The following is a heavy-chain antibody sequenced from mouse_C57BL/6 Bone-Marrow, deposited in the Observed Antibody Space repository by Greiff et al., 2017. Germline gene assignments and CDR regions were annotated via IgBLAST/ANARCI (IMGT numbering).Heavy chain of an antibody. D-gene: IGHD2-5*01. CDR3: ARESNYPYAMDY. Sequence: EVKLVESGGGLVKPGGSLKLSCAASGFTFSDYGMHWVRQAPEKGLEWVAYISSGSSTIYYADTVKGRFTISRDNAKTTLFLQMTSLRSEDTAMYYCARESNYPYAMDYWGQGTSDTVSS. J-gene: IGHJ4*01. CDR1: GFTFSDYG. CDR2: ISSGSSTI. V-gene: IGHV5-17*01.